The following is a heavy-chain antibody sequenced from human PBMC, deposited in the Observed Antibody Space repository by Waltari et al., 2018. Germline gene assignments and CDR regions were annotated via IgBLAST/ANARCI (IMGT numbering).Heavy chain of an antibody. D-gene: IGHD3-10*01. Sequence: QVQLQESGPGLVKPSETLSLTCTVSGGSISSYHWSWIRQPAGKGLEWIGRIYTSGSTNYNPSLKSRVTMSVDTSKNQFSLKLSSVTAADTAVYYCARARVSGSYSIFDAFDIWGQGTMVTVSS. J-gene: IGHJ3*02. V-gene: IGHV4-4*07. CDR3: ARARVSGSYSIFDAFDI. CDR1: GGSISSYH. CDR2: IYTSGST.